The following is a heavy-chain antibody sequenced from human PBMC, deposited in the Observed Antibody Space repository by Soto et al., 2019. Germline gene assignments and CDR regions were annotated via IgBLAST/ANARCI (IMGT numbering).Heavy chain of an antibody. J-gene: IGHJ6*02. V-gene: IGHV3-21*06. D-gene: IGHD2-2*01. CDR1: GYTFRSYS. CDR3: ARDSVDSSTFYYYYGMDV. Sequence: EVQLVESGGGLVKPGGSLRLSCAASGYTFRSYSMHWVRQAPGRGLECVSSISSSSGYIYYADSVKGRFTISRDNAENPRSLQMNSLRAEDTAVSYCARDSVDSSTFYYYYGMDVWGQGTTVTVSS. CDR2: ISSSSGYI.